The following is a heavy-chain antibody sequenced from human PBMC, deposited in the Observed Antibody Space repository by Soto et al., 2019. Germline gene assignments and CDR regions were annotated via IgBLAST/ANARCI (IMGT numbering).Heavy chain of an antibody. Sequence: EVQLVESGGGLVKPGGSLRLSCAASGFTFSSYSMNWVRQAPGKGLEWVSSISSSSSYIYYADSVKGRFTISRDNAKNSLYLQMNSLRAEDTAVYYCARDAVIAVAGGWFDPWGQGTLVTVSS. J-gene: IGHJ5*02. V-gene: IGHV3-21*01. D-gene: IGHD6-19*01. CDR3: ARDAVIAVAGGWFDP. CDR1: GFTFSSYS. CDR2: ISSSSSYI.